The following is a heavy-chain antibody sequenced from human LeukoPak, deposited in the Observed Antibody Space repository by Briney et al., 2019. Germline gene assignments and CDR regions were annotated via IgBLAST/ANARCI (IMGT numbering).Heavy chain of an antibody. V-gene: IGHV3-49*04. D-gene: IGHD1-26*01. Sequence: GGSLKLSCATSGFNFEDYAMNWVRQAPGKGLEGLGLITSKAYGGTTDLAASVKGRFSISRDESKPIAYLQMNSLKIEDTGVYYCTREVERGGSYWGGDSWGQETLVTVSS. CDR2: ITSKAYGGTT. CDR3: TREVERGGSYWGGDS. CDR1: GFNFEDYA. J-gene: IGHJ4*02.